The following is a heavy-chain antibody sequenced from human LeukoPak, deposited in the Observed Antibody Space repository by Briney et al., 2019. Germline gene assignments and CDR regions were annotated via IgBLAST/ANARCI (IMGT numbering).Heavy chain of an antibody. CDR1: GFTLSSYG. D-gene: IGHD6-19*01. CDR2: IWYDGSNK. Sequence: GGSLRLSCAASGFTLSSYGMHWVRQAPGKGLEWVAVIWYDGSNKYYADSVKGRFTISRDNSKNTLYLQMNSLRAEDTAVYYCAKRDTSGWPPVGLGYWGQGTLVTVSS. J-gene: IGHJ4*02. CDR3: AKRDTSGWPPVGLGY. V-gene: IGHV3-33*06.